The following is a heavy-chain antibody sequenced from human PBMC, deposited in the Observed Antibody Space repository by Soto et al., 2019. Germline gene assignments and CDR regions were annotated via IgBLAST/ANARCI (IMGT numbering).Heavy chain of an antibody. Sequence: LSLTCSVSGASVRSGDYYWSCIRQAPGKGLEWIGYIYNSGGSYCNPSLKGRLTISIDTSKNQFSLKLNSVTAADTAIYYCVGTGTTDDYWGRGTLVTVSS. V-gene: IGHV4-30-4*01. CDR3: VGTGTTDDY. D-gene: IGHD4-17*01. J-gene: IGHJ4*02. CDR1: GASVRSGDYY. CDR2: IYNSGGS.